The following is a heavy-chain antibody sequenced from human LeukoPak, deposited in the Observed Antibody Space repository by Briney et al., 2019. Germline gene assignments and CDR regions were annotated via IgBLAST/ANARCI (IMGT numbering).Heavy chain of an antibody. CDR3: ARDPGIGDY. D-gene: IGHD1-26*01. CDR1: GFTFSNYN. J-gene: IGHJ4*02. Sequence: GGSLRLSCAASGFTFSNYNMNWVRQAPGKGLEWVSSITSSSSYIYYADSVEGRFTVSRDNAKNSLYLQMNSLRAEDTAVYYCARDPGIGDYWGQRTLVTVST. V-gene: IGHV3-21*01. CDR2: ITSSSSYI.